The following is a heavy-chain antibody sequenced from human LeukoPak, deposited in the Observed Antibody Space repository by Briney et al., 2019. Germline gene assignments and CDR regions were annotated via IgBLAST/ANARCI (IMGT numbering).Heavy chain of an antibody. CDR1: GFTFSSYE. Sequence: QPGGSLRLSCAASGFTFSSYEMNWVRQAPGKGLEWVSYISSSGSTIYYADSVKGRFIISRDNAKNSLYLQMNSLRAEDTAVYYCARESITGHRDFDYWGQGTLVTVSS. CDR2: ISSSGSTI. D-gene: IGHD1-20*01. J-gene: IGHJ4*02. CDR3: ARESITGHRDFDY. V-gene: IGHV3-48*03.